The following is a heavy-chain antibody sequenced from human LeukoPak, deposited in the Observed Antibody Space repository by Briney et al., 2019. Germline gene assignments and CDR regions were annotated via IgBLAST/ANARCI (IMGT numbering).Heavy chain of an antibody. Sequence: GYADSVKGRFTISRDNAKKSVYLEMNSLRDEDTALYCCARDYCGGDCYPFDYWGQGTLVTVSS. CDR3: ARDYCGGDCYPFDY. D-gene: IGHD2-21*02. J-gene: IGHJ4*02. V-gene: IGHV3-20*03.